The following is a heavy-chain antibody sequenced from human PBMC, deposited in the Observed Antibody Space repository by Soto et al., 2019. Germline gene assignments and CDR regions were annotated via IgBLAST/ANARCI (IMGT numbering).Heavy chain of an antibody. CDR2: IWYDGSNK. CDR3: ARDLWDKCVAY. V-gene: IGHV3-33*01. Sequence: PGGSLRLSCAASGFTFSSYGMHWVRQAPGKGLEWVAVIWYDGSNKYYADSVKGRFTISRDNAKNSLYLQMNSLRAEDTAVYFCARDLWDKCVAYWGQGTLVTVSS. CDR1: GFTFSSYG. D-gene: IGHD1-26*01. J-gene: IGHJ4*02.